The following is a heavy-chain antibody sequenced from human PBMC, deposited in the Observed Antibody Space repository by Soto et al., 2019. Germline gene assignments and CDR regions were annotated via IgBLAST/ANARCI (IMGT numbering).Heavy chain of an antibody. D-gene: IGHD1-26*01. Sequence: QVQLQQWGAGLLKPSETLSLTCAVYGGSFSGYYWSWIRQPPGKGLEWIGGINHSGSTNYNPSLKSRVTISVDTSKNQFSVKLSSVTAAATAVYYWARGLGLVRATPLFDPWGQGTLVTVSS. J-gene: IGHJ5*02. CDR2: INHSGST. V-gene: IGHV4-34*01. CDR1: GGSFSGYY. CDR3: ARGLGLVRATPLFDP.